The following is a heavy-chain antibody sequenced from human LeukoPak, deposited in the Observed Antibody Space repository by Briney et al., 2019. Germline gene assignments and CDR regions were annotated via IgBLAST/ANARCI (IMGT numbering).Heavy chain of an antibody. V-gene: IGHV3-23*01. CDR1: GITLSNYG. CDR3: AKRGVVIRVILVGFHREAYYFDS. CDR2: ISGSGGTT. J-gene: IGHJ4*02. D-gene: IGHD3-22*01. Sequence: AGGSLRLSCAVSGITLSNYGMSWVCQAPGKGLEWVAGISGSGGTTNYADSVKGRFTISRDNPKNTLYLQMNSLRAEDTAVYFCAKRGVVIRVILVGFHREAYYFDSWGQGALVTVSS.